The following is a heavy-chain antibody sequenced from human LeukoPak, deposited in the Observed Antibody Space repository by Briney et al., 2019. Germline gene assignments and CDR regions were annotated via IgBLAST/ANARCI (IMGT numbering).Heavy chain of an antibody. V-gene: IGHV4-38-2*01. J-gene: IGHJ4*02. CDR3: ARAASIAVASPGTFDY. D-gene: IGHD6-19*01. Sequence: PSETLSLTCAVSGYSINSGYYWGWIRQPPGKGLEWNGSMYHSGSTYYNPSLKSRVTISVDTSKNQFSLKLSSVTAADTAVYYCARAASIAVASPGTFDYWGQGTLVTVSS. CDR2: MYHSGST. CDR1: GYSINSGYY.